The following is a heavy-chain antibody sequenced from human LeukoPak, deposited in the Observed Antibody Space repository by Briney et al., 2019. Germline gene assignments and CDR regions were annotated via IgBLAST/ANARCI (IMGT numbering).Heavy chain of an antibody. V-gene: IGHV4-4*07. CDR2: TYITENTDDDPS. CDR1: GGSVSSYQ. D-gene: IGHD3-10*01. J-gene: IGHJ5*02. CDR3: ARDTIFHYYGSGRHFNWFDP. Sequence: PSETLSLTCTVSGGSVSSYQWSWIRQPAGKGLEWIGRTYITENTDDDPSNYNPSFKSRVTVSVDRSKNQFSLRLRSVSAADTAVYFCARDTIFHYYGSGRHFNWFDPWGQGTLVTVSS.